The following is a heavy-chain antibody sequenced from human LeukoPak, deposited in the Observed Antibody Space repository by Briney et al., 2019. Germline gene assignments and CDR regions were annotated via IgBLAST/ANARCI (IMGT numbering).Heavy chain of an antibody. V-gene: IGHV1-8*03. D-gene: IGHD3-22*01. Sequence: ASVKVSCKASGYTFTSYDINWVRQATGQGLEWMGWMNPNSGNTGYAQKFQGRVTITRNTSISTAYMELSSLRSEDTAVYYCARGYYYDSSGYYGYWGQGTLVTASS. CDR3: ARGYYYDSSGYYGY. CDR2: MNPNSGNT. J-gene: IGHJ4*02. CDR1: GYTFTSYD.